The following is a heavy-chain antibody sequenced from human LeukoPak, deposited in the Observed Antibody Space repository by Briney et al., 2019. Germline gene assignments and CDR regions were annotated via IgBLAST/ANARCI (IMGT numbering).Heavy chain of an antibody. Sequence: GTSLRLSCEASGFIFNHYALHWVRQAPNKGLEWVAVIWSDGTNRYYADSVKGRFSIFRDDSQKRVFLQMNSPRAEDTAVYYCVRDAQRGFDYSNSLQYWGQGALVTVSS. CDR3: VRDAQRGFDYSNSLQY. J-gene: IGHJ4*02. CDR2: IWSDGTNR. CDR1: GFIFNHYA. D-gene: IGHD4-11*01. V-gene: IGHV3-33*01.